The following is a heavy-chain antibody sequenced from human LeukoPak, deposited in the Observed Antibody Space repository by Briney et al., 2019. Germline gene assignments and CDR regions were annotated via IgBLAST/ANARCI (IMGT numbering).Heavy chain of an antibody. CDR2: ISGYNGNT. Sequence: ASVKVSCKTPGYTFSNHGISWVRQAPGQGLERMGWISGYNGNTNYVQKFQGRVTMTTDTSTSTAYMELRSLSSDDTAVYYCARDLSLGRHDDGEPFDYWGQGTLVTVSS. CDR1: GYTFSNHG. V-gene: IGHV1-18*01. CDR3: ARDLSLGRHDDGEPFDY. D-gene: IGHD4-17*01. J-gene: IGHJ4*02.